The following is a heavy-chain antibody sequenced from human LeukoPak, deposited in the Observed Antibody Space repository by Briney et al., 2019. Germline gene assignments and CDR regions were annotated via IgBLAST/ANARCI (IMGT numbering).Heavy chain of an antibody. CDR3: ARDRCSSTTCNLDY. CDR1: GFTFSNYG. V-gene: IGHV3-30-3*01. J-gene: IGHJ4*02. Sequence: SGKSLRLSCAASGFTFSNYGIHWVRQAPGKGLEWVAVISYDGNNKNYADSVKGRFSISRDNSKNTLYLQMNSLRSEDTAVYYCARDRCSSTTCNLDYWGQGTLVTVSS. CDR2: ISYDGNNK. D-gene: IGHD2-2*01.